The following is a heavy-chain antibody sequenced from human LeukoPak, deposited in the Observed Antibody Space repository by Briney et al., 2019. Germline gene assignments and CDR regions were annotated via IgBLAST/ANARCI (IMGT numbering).Heavy chain of an antibody. CDR1: GFTFSSYA. J-gene: IGHJ3*02. CDR2: ISYDGSNK. D-gene: IGHD3-9*01. Sequence: GGSLRLSCAASGFTFSSYAMHWVRQAPGKGLEWVAVISYDGSNKYYADSVKGRFTISRDNSKNTPYLQMNSLRAEDTAVYYCAREYYDILTGYTDDAFDIWGQGTMVTVSS. V-gene: IGHV3-30*04. CDR3: AREYYDILTGYTDDAFDI.